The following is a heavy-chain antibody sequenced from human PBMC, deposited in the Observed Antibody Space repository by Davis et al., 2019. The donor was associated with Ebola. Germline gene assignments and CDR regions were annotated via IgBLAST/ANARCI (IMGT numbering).Heavy chain of an antibody. D-gene: IGHD3-10*01. Sequence: PSETLSLTCTVSGGSISSYYWSWIRQPPGKGLEWIGYIYYSGSTNYNPSLKSRVTISVDTSKNQFSLKLSSVTAADTAVYYCARGVGEWSLWFGELPPDHLYGMDVWGQGTTVTVSS. CDR1: GGSISSYY. V-gene: IGHV4-59*01. CDR2: IYYSGST. CDR3: ARGVGEWSLWFGELPPDHLYGMDV. J-gene: IGHJ6*02.